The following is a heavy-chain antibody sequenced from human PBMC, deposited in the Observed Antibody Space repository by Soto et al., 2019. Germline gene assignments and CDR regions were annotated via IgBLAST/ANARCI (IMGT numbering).Heavy chain of an antibody. Sequence: GGSLRLSCAASGFAFSSYSMNWVRQAPGKGLEWVSTISGRGDDTYYTDSVKGRFTISRDNSKNTLYVHMNSLRAEDTAVYYCARAQPTYSSSYFDYWGQGTLVTSPQ. V-gene: IGHV3-23*01. CDR3: ARAQPTYSSSYFDY. CDR1: GFAFSSYS. CDR2: ISGRGDDT. J-gene: IGHJ4*02. D-gene: IGHD3-22*01.